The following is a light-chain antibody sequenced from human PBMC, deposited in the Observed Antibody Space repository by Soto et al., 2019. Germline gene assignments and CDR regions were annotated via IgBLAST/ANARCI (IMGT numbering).Light chain of an antibody. V-gene: IGKV1-9*01. Sequence: DLQLTQSPSFLSASVGDRVTITCRASQGISSYLDWYQQKPGKAPKLLIYAASTLQSGVPSMFSGSGSGTDFTLPISILQPEDFASYYCQQLFSYPLFTFGPGTKVDIK. CDR3: QQLFSYPLFT. CDR2: AAS. CDR1: QGISSY. J-gene: IGKJ3*01.